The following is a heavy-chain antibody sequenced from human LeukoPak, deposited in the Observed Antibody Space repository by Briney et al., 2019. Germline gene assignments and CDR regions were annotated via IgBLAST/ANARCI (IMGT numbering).Heavy chain of an antibody. CDR1: GGSVSSSTYY. D-gene: IGHD3-10*01. V-gene: IGHV4-39*02. CDR3: ARDRGGSGGSYYSRRAFAGLDY. CDR2: IYYSVST. Sequence: SETLSLTCTVSGGSVSSSTYYWGWIRQPPGKGLEWIGSIYYSVSTYYNPSLKSRVTISVDTSKNQFSLKLSSVTAADTAVYYCARDRGGSGGSYYSRRAFAGLDYWGQGTLVTVSS. J-gene: IGHJ4*02.